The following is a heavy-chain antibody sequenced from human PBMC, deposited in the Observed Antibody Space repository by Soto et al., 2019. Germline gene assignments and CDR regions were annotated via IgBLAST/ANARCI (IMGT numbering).Heavy chain of an antibody. CDR3: ARVPRYTSDIVEVPAVMFEDWFVP. CDR1: GYTFSTYA. J-gene: IGHJ5*02. Sequence: QVQLVQSGAEVKKPGASVKVSCKASGYTFSTYAVQWVRQAPGQSLEWIGWIHAGNGDTKYSQKFHDRVTITRDTSASTTYMELSILRSEDTAVYYCARVPRYTSDIVEVPAVMFEDWFVPCGLGTLVTVSS. V-gene: IGHV1-3*01. D-gene: IGHD2-2*01. CDR2: IHAGNGDT.